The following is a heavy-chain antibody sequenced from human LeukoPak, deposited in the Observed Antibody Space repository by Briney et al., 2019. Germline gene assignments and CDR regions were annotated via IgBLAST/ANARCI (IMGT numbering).Heavy chain of an antibody. J-gene: IGHJ4*02. D-gene: IGHD6-19*01. CDR3: ARGSSGWYGIDY. CDR2: ITSSSNYI. Sequence: GGSLRLSCAASGFTFSGYSMNWVRQAPGKGLEWVSSITSSSNYIYYADSLKGRFTISRDNAKNSLYLQMNSLRAEDTAVYYCARGSSGWYGIDYWGQGALVNVSS. CDR1: GFTFSGYS. V-gene: IGHV3-21*01.